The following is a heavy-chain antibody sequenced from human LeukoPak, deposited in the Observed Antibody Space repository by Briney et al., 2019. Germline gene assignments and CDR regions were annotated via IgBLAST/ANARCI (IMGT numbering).Heavy chain of an antibody. Sequence: PGGSLRLSCAASGFTFSNAWMSWVRQAPGKGLEWVGRIKSKTDGGTTDYAAPVKGRFTISRDDSKNTLYLQMNSLKTEDIAVYYCTTDLWFGECGPCGGQGTLVTVSS. J-gene: IGHJ4*02. CDR2: IKSKTDGGTT. D-gene: IGHD3-10*01. CDR3: TTDLWFGECGPC. V-gene: IGHV3-15*01. CDR1: GFTFSNAW.